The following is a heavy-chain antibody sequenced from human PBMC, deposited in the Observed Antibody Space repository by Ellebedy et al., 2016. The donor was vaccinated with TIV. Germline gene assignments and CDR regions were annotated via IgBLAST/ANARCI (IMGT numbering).Heavy chain of an antibody. J-gene: IGHJ4*02. D-gene: IGHD6-13*01. V-gene: IGHV3-7*01. CDR1: GLIFSTYW. CDR3: AREVWYPAS. CDR2: IKEDGSEK. Sequence: GESLKISCAASGLIFSTYWMAWVRQAPGKGLEWVANIKEDGSEKYYVDSVKGRFTISRDNAKNTLYLQMNGLRAEDTAVYYCAREVWYPASWGQGTLVTVSS.